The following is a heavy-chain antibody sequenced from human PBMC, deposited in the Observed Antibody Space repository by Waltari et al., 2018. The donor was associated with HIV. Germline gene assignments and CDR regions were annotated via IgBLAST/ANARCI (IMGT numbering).Heavy chain of an antibody. CDR3: ASARETMGVDFDS. CDR2: IIPMSNTP. Sequence: QVQLVQSGAEVKQPGSSVTVSCKASGGAFSSSYINWVRKAPGQGLEWLGRIIPMSNTPNNAQKFQGRVTITADKSTSTAYMELTSLRSDDTAVYYCASARETMGVDFDSWGLGTLVTVSS. V-gene: IGHV1-69*08. J-gene: IGHJ4*02. D-gene: IGHD3-16*01. CDR1: GGAFSSSY.